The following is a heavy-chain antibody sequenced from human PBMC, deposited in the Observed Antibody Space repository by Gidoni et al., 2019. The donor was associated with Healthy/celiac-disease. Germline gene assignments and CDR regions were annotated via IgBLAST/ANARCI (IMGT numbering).Heavy chain of an antibody. D-gene: IGHD5-12*01. CDR1: GGTFSSYA. CDR2: IIPILGIA. Sequence: QVQLGQAGAEVKKPGSSVKVSCKASGGTFSSYAISWVRQAPGQGLEWMGRIIPILGIANSAQKFQGRVTITADKSTSTAYMELSSLRSEDTAVYYCARRYSGYETYAFDIWGQGTMVTVSS. V-gene: IGHV1-69*04. CDR3: ARRYSGYETYAFDI. J-gene: IGHJ3*02.